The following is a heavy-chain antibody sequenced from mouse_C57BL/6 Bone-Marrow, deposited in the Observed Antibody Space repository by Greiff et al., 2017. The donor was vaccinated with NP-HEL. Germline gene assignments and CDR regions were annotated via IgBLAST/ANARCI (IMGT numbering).Heavy chain of an antibody. CDR2: IDPSDSET. CDR3: ARSPHSNAFAY. CDR1: GYTFTSYW. V-gene: IGHV1-52*01. D-gene: IGHD2-5*01. J-gene: IGHJ3*01. Sequence: VQLPQPGAELVRPGSSVKLSCKASGYTFTSYWMHWVKQRPIQGLEWIGNIDPSDSETHYNQKFKDKATLTVDKSSSTAYMQLSSLTSEDSAVYYCARSPHSNAFAYWGQGTLVTVSA.